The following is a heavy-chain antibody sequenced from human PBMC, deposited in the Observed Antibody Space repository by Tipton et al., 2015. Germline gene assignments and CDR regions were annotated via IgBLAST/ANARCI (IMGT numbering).Heavy chain of an antibody. Sequence: LRLSCSASGFTFSTYAMHWVRQAPGKGLEYVSAIIGNGGTTYYADSVKGRFTISRDNSKSTLYLQMSSLRPEDTAVYYCVKGTEYWGQGTLVTVSS. CDR1: GFTFSTYA. V-gene: IGHV3-64D*08. CDR2: IIGNGGTT. J-gene: IGHJ4*02. CDR3: VKGTEY.